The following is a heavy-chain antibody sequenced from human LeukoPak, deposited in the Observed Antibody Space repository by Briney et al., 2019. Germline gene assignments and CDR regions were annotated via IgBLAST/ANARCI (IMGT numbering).Heavy chain of an antibody. J-gene: IGHJ4*02. CDR1: GFTFSSYA. CDR3: ARGAGGTFPFDY. V-gene: IGHV3-30*14. CDR2: ISYDGSNK. Sequence: GGSLRLSCAASGFTFSSYAMHWVRQAPGKGLEWVAVISYDGSNKYYADSVKGRFTISRDNSKNTLFLQMNSLRADDTAVYYCARGAGGTFPFDYWGQGTLVTVSS. D-gene: IGHD1-26*01.